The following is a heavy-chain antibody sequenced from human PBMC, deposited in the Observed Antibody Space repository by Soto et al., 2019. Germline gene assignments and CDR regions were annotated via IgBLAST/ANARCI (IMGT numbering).Heavy chain of an antibody. CDR3: ARRGGIAAAPDV. CDR2: ISSSSSYI. V-gene: IGHV3-21*01. Sequence: PAGSLRLSCAASGFTFSSYSMNWVRQAPGKGLEWVSSISSSSSYIYYADSVKGRFTISRDNAKNSLYLQMNSLRAEDTAVYYCARRGGIAAAPDVWGQGTTVTVSS. D-gene: IGHD6-13*01. CDR1: GFTFSSYS. J-gene: IGHJ6*02.